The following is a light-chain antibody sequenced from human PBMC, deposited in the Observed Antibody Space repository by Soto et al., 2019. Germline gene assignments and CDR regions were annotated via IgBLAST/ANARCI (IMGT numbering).Light chain of an antibody. V-gene: IGKV3-20*01. CDR3: QHYGSSPT. CDR2: GAS. Sequence: ELALTQSPGPLSLSPGELSTPSGTASQSVSSSCLAWYQQKPGQPPRLLIYGASGRATGIPDRFSGSGSGTDFTLTISRLEPEDFAVYYCQHYGSSPTFGQGTKVDIK. J-gene: IGKJ1*01. CDR1: QSVSSSC.